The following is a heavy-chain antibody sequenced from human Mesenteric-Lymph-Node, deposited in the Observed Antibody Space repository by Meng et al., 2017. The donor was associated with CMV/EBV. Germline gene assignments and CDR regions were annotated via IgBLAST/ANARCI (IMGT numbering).Heavy chain of an antibody. D-gene: IGHD2-15*01. Sequence: AAVKVSCKASGYTFIGYYLHWVRQAPGQGLEWMGWINPNSGDTKYAQKFQGRVTMTRDTSISTAYMELSSLRSDDTAVYFCARDPTGSTWGPFDPWGQGTLVTVSS. J-gene: IGHJ5*02. CDR1: GYTFIGYY. CDR2: INPNSGDT. CDR3: ARDPTGSTWGPFDP. V-gene: IGHV1-2*02.